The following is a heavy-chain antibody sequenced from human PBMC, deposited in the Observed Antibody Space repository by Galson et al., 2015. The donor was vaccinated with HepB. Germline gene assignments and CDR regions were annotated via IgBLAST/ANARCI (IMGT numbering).Heavy chain of an antibody. CDR3: AKDRGDIVVVVAAEDY. D-gene: IGHD2-15*01. CDR2: ISGSGGST. J-gene: IGHJ4*02. CDR1: GFTFSSYA. Sequence: SLRLSCAASGFTFSSYAMSWVRQAPGKGLEWVSAISGSGGSTYYADSVKGRFTISRDNSKNTLYLQMNSLRAEDTAVYYCAKDRGDIVVVVAAEDYWGQGTLVTVSS. V-gene: IGHV3-23*01.